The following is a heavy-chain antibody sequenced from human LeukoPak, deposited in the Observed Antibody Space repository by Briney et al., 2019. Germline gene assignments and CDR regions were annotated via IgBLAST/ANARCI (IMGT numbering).Heavy chain of an antibody. CDR1: GGSFSGYY. Sequence: SETLSLTCAVYGGSFSGYYWSWIRQPPGKGLEWIGEINHSGSTNYNPSLKSRVTISVDTSKNQFSLKLTSVTAADTAVYYCARENGSYLWRSWLNPWGPGTLVTVYS. CDR3: ARENGSYLWRSWLNP. V-gene: IGHV4-34*01. D-gene: IGHD3-16*01. J-gene: IGHJ5*02. CDR2: INHSGST.